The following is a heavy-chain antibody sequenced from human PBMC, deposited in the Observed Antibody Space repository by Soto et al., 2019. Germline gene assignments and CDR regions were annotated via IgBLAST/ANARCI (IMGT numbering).Heavy chain of an antibody. CDR2: IWYDGSNK. V-gene: IGHV3-33*08. CDR3: ARERAGDPFEAFDI. J-gene: IGHJ3*02. Sequence: GGSLRLSCAASGFTFSSYGMHWVRQAPGKGLEWVAVIWYDGSNKYYADSVKGRFTISRDNSKNTLYLQMNSLRAEDTAVYYCARERAGDPFEAFDIWGQGTMVTVSS. CDR1: GFTFSSYG. D-gene: IGHD7-27*01.